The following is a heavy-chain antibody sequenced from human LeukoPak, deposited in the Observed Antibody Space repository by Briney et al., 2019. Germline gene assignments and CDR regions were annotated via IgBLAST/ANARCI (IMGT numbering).Heavy chain of an antibody. J-gene: IGHJ6*02. V-gene: IGHV3-48*03. Sequence: GGSLRLSCAASGFTFSSYEMNWVRQAPEKGLEWVSYISSSGSTIYYADSVKGRFTISRDNAKNSLYLQMNSLRAEDTAVYYCARDQSWSYVYYGMAVWGQGTTVTVSS. CDR3: ARDQSWSYVYYGMAV. CDR2: ISSSGSTI. CDR1: GFTFSSYE. D-gene: IGHD1-26*01.